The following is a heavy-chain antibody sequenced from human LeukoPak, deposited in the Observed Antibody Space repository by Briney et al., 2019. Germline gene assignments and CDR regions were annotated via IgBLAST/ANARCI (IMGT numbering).Heavy chain of an antibody. Sequence: GGSLTLSCATSGISFSNYYMSWVRQAPGKGLEWVSGINWNGGSTGYADSVKGRSTISRDNAKNSLYLQMNSLRAEDTAVYYCAELGITMIGGVWGKGTTVTISS. V-gene: IGHV3-20*04. J-gene: IGHJ6*04. CDR2: INWNGGST. CDR3: AELGITMIGGV. CDR1: GISFSNYY. D-gene: IGHD3-10*02.